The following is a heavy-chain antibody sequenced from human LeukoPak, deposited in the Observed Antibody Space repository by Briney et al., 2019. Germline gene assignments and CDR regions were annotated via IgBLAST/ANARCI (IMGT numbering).Heavy chain of an antibody. Sequence: GGSLRLSCAASGFTFSSYAMHWVRQAPGKGLEWVAVISYDGSNKYYADSVKGRFTISRDNSKNTLYLQMNSLRAEDTAVYYCARDSIVGATWGQGTLVTVSS. CDR3: ARDSIVGAT. J-gene: IGHJ4*02. D-gene: IGHD1-26*01. CDR1: GFTFSSYA. CDR2: ISYDGSNK. V-gene: IGHV3-30-3*01.